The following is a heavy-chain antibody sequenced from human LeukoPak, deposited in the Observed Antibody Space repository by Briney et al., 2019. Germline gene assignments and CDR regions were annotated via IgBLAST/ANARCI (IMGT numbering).Heavy chain of an antibody. CDR2: IYHSGST. J-gene: IGHJ4*02. D-gene: IGHD5-12*01. CDR1: GYSISSGYY. CDR3: ARGWWLLSYYFDY. V-gene: IGHV4-38-2*02. Sequence: SETLSLTCTVSGYSISSGYYWGWIRQPPGKGLEWIGSIYHSGSTYYNPSLKSRVTISVDTSKNQFSLKLSSVTAADTAVYYCARGWWLLSYYFDYWGQGTLVTVSS.